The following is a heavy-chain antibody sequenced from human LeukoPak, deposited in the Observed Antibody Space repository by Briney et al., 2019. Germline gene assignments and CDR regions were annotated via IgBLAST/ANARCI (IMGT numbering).Heavy chain of an antibody. CDR1: GFTFSEYW. J-gene: IGHJ4*02. D-gene: IGHD4-17*01. CDR2: IKTDGSIT. V-gene: IGHV3-74*01. Sequence: PGGSLRLSCAASGFTFSEYWMHWVRQVPGKGLVWISRIKTDGSITGYADSVQGRFSISRDNAKNTVYLQMNSLRAEDTAVYYCVRDRTTVTLFDYWGQGALVTVSS. CDR3: VRDRTTVTLFDY.